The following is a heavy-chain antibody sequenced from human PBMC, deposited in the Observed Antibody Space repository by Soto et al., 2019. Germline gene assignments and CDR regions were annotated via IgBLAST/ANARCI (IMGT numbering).Heavy chain of an antibody. V-gene: IGHV3-23*01. J-gene: IGHJ4*02. CDR1: GFTFRSYA. CDR3: AKDLPDPGYY. Sequence: PGESLKISCAASGFTFRSYAMSWVRQAPGKGLEWVSVISSRGGSTYYADSVKGRFTISRDNSKNTLYLQMNSLRAEDTAVYYCAKDLPDPGYYWGQGTLVTVSS. CDR2: ISSRGGST.